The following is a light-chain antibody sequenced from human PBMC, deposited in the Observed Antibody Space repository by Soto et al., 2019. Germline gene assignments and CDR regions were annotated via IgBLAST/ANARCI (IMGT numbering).Light chain of an antibody. J-gene: IGKJ5*01. V-gene: IGKV3-20*01. Sequence: EVVFTQSPSTLSLSPGERATLSCRASQTVRNNYLAWYQQKPGQAPRLLIYGASSRATGIPDRFSGSGSGTDFTLTISRLEPEDFAVYYCQQYGSSPPITFGQGTRLEIK. CDR1: QTVRNNY. CDR2: GAS. CDR3: QQYGSSPPIT.